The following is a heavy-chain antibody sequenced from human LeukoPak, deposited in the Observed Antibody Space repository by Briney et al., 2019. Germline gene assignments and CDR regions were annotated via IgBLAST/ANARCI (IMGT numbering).Heavy chain of an antibody. CDR1: GYTFTGYY. J-gene: IGHJ6*03. Sequence: ASVKVSCKASGYTFTGYYMHWVRQAPGQGLEWMGWINPNSGGTNSGQKLQGRVTMTTDTSTSTAYMELRSLRSDDTAVYYCAREGGPNYYYYMDVWGKGTTVTISS. V-gene: IGHV1-2*02. CDR3: AREGGPNYYYYMDV. CDR2: INPNSGGT.